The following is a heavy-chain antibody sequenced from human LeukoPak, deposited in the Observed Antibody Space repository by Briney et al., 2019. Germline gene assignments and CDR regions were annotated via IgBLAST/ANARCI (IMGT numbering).Heavy chain of an antibody. CDR3: ARDAAPRYSSGWYWFDL. CDR2: IYTSGST. D-gene: IGHD6-19*01. Sequence: PSQTLSLTCTVSGGSISSGSYYWSWIRQPAGKGLEWIGRIYTSGSTNYNPSLKSRVTISVDTSKSQFSLKLSSVTAADTAVYYCARDAAPRYSSGWYWFDLWGQGTLVTVSS. J-gene: IGHJ5*02. CDR1: GGSISSGSYY. V-gene: IGHV4-61*02.